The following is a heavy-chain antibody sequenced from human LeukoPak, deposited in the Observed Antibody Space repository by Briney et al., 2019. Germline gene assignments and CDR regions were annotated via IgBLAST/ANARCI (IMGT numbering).Heavy chain of an antibody. CDR3: ARDIARYCSGGSCYSPNLDY. Sequence: ASVKVSCKASGGTFSSYAISWVRQAPGQGLEWMGGIIPIFGTANYAQKFQGRVTITADKSTSTAYMELSSLRSEDTAVYYCARDIARYCSGGSCYSPNLDYWGQGTLVTVSS. J-gene: IGHJ4*02. CDR1: GGTFSSYA. D-gene: IGHD2-15*01. CDR2: IIPIFGTA. V-gene: IGHV1-69*06.